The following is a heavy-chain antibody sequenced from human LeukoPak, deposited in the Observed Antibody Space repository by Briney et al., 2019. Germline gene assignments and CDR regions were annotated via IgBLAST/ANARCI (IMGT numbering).Heavy chain of an antibody. J-gene: IGHJ5*02. D-gene: IGHD3-3*01. Sequence: SEALSLTCTVSGGFVTSNDFYWGWIRQPPGGGLEWIGAAFYSGSTYYNPSLKSRATISVDTSKNQFSLKLTSVTGADTAVYYCADYDVSSGRPLDPWGQGTLVTVSS. CDR1: GGFVTSNDFY. CDR3: ADYDVSSGRPLDP. CDR2: AFYSGST. V-gene: IGHV4-39*01.